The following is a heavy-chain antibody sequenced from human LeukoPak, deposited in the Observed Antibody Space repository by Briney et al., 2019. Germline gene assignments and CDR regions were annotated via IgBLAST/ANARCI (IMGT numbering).Heavy chain of an antibody. CDR2: IWYDGSNK. J-gene: IGHJ4*02. CDR1: GFTFSSYG. V-gene: IGHV3-33*01. Sequence: GGSLRLSCAASGFTFSSYGTHWVRQAPGKGLEWVALIWYDGSNKYYTDSVKGRLTISRDNSKNTLYLQMNSLRAEDTAIYYCAREGPRGNSQFDYWGQGTLVTVSS. D-gene: IGHD2/OR15-2a*01. CDR3: AREGPRGNSQFDY.